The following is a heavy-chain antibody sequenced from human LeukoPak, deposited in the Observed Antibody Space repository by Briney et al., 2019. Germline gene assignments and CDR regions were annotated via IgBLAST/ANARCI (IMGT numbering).Heavy chain of an antibody. CDR1: GFTFSSYG. D-gene: IGHD3-10*01. CDR2: ISYDGSNK. J-gene: IGHJ6*02. V-gene: IGHV3-30*03. Sequence: GGSLRLSCAASGFTFSSYGMHWVRQAPGKGLEWVAVISYDGSNKYYADSVKGRFTISRDNSKTTLYLQMNSLRAEDTAVYYCASEGMDVWGQGTTVTVSS. CDR3: ASEGMDV.